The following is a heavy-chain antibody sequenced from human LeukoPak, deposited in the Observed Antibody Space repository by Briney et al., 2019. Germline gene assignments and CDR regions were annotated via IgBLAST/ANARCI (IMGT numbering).Heavy chain of an antibody. J-gene: IGHJ4*02. D-gene: IGHD2-8*02. Sequence: GASVKVSCKASGGTFSSYAISWVRQAPGQGLEWMGGIIPIFGTANYAQKFQGRVTITADESTSTAYMELSSLRAEDTAVYYCAKAAQATAGDTYFDYWGQGTLVTVSS. CDR1: GGTFSSYA. CDR2: IIPIFGTA. V-gene: IGHV1-69*13. CDR3: AKAAQATAGDTYFDY.